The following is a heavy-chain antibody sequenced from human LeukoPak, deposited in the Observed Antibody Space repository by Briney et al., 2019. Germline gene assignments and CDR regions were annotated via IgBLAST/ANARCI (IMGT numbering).Heavy chain of an antibody. CDR2: ISGSGGST. D-gene: IGHD1-26*01. CDR3: ARVGPRMWELLTVDY. Sequence: PGGSLRLSCAASGFTFSSYAMSWVRQAPGKGLEWVSAISGSGGSTYYADSVKGRFTISRDNSKNALYLQMNSLRAEDTAVYYCARVGPRMWELLTVDYWGQGTLVTVSS. V-gene: IGHV3-23*01. CDR1: GFTFSSYA. J-gene: IGHJ4*02.